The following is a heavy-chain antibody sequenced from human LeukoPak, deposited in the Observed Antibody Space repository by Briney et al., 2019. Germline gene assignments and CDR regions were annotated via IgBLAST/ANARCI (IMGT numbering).Heavy chain of an antibody. V-gene: IGHV4-59*08. CDR3: AGYVTATDAFDS. J-gene: IGHJ3*02. D-gene: IGHD1-1*01. CDR1: GGSISSYY. CDR2: IYYSGST. Sequence: SETLSLTCTVSGGSISSYYWSWIRQPPGKGLEWIGYIYYSGSTNYNPSLKSRVTISVDTSKNQFSLKLSSVTAADTAVYYCAGYVTATDAFDSWGQGTVVTVSS.